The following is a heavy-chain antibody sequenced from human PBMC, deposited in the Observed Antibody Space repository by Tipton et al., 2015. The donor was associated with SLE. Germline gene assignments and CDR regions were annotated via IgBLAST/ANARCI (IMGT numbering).Heavy chain of an antibody. CDR2: IYYVGTT. Sequence: TLSLTCTVSGGSVSSGGYYWSWIRQLPGMGLEWIGYIYYVGTTRYNPSLTGRLTPSIDTSNNQFSLILTSVTAADTAVYYCARGMSARNYFDYWGQGTLVSVSS. CDR3: ARGMSARNYFDY. D-gene: IGHD6-6*01. V-gene: IGHV4-31*03. CDR1: GGSVSSGGYY. J-gene: IGHJ4*02.